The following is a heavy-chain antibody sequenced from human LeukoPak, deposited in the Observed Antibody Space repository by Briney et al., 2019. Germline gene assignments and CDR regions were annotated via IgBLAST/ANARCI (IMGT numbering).Heavy chain of an antibody. Sequence: GGSLRLSCAASGFTFNNTWMAWVRQAPGKGLEWVANINQDGSTKQYADSVRGRFTISRDNAKNSLYLQMNSLRAEDTGLYHCARDMKGNLDYWGQGTLVTVSS. CDR2: INQDGSTK. J-gene: IGHJ4*02. V-gene: IGHV3-7*01. CDR3: ARDMKGNLDY. CDR1: GFTFNNTW. D-gene: IGHD3-16*01.